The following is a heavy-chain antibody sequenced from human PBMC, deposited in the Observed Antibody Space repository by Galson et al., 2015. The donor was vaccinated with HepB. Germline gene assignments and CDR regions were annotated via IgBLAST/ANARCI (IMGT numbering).Heavy chain of an antibody. CDR2: INPNSGGT. CDR1: GYTFTGYY. J-gene: IGHJ3*02. Sequence: SVKVSCKASGYTFTGYYMHWVRQAPGQGLEWMGWINPNSGGTNYAQKFQGRVTMTRDTSISTAYMELSRLRSDDTAVYYCAREWVAPTPGAFDIWGQGTMVTVSS. CDR3: AREWVAPTPGAFDI. V-gene: IGHV1-2*02. D-gene: IGHD2-15*01.